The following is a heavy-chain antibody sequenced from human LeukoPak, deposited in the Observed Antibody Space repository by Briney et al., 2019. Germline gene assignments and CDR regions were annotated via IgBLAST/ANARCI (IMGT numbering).Heavy chain of an antibody. CDR3: ARGRVSSSTWYSTYYYFFYMDF. V-gene: IGHV4-39*07. CDR1: GGSISSSAYH. CDR2: IHIGGST. Sequence: SETLPLTCTVSGGSISSSAYHWGWIRQPPGKGLEWIGSIHIGGSTYYNPSFKSRVTISVDTSKNQFSLKLRSVTAADTAVYFCARGRVSSSTWYSTYYYFFYMDFWGKGTTVTVSS. D-gene: IGHD4-11*01. J-gene: IGHJ6*03.